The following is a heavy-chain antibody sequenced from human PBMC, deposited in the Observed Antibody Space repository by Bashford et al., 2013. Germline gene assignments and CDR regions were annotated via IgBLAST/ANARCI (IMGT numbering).Heavy chain of an antibody. CDR2: IYYSGST. CDR3: AYGDNNLGAFDI. V-gene: IGHV4-59*01. CDR1: GGSISSYY. D-gene: IGHD4/OR15-4a*01. Sequence: SETLSLTCTVSGGSISSYYWSWIRQPPGKGLEWIGYIYYSGSTNYNPSLKSRVTISLDTSKNHFSLNLSSVTAADTAVYYCAYGDNNLGAFDIWGQGTMVTVSS. J-gene: IGHJ3*02.